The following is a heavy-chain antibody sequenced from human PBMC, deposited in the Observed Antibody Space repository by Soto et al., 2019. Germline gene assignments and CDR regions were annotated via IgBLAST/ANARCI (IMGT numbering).Heavy chain of an antibody. Sequence: SETLSLTCTVSGGSISSYYWSWIRQPPGKGLEWIGYIYYSGSTNYNPSLRSRVTISVDTSKNQFSLKLSSVTAADTAVYYCASLIRGYSGYDYMYFDYWGQGTLVTVS. CDR2: IYYSGST. D-gene: IGHD5-12*01. J-gene: IGHJ4*02. CDR1: GGSISSYY. V-gene: IGHV4-59*01. CDR3: ASLIRGYSGYDYMYFDY.